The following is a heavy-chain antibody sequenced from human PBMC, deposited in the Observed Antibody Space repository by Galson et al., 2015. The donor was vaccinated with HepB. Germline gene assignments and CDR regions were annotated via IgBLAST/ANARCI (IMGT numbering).Heavy chain of an antibody. J-gene: IGHJ5*02. D-gene: IGHD3-9*01. V-gene: IGHV3-30*18. CDR1: GFTFSSYV. CDR2: ISYDGSNK. Sequence: PLRLSCAASGFTFSSYVMHWVRQAPGKVLEWVAVISYDGSNKYYADSVKGRFTISRDNSKNTLYLQMNSLRAEDTAVYYCAKDYRDILTGTHWDWFDPWGQGTLVTVSS. CDR3: AKDYRDILTGTHWDWFDP.